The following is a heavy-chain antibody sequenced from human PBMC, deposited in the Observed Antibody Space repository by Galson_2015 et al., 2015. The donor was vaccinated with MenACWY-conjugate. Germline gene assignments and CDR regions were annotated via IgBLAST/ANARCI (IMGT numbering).Heavy chain of an antibody. Sequence: SVKVSCKASGYTFTTYSIHWVRQAPGQRLEWMGWINAGNGNTKYSQNFQGRVTITRDTSAITAYMELSSLRSEDTAVYYCSRSPKVVVPAAFFDSWGQGTLVTVSS. CDR3: SRSPKVVVPAAFFDS. CDR1: GYTFTTYS. CDR2: INAGNGNT. J-gene: IGHJ4*02. V-gene: IGHV1-3*01. D-gene: IGHD2-2*01.